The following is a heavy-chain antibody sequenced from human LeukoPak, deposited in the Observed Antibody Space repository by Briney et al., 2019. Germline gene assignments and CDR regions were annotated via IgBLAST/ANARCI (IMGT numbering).Heavy chain of an antibody. CDR1: GYTFTDYY. Sequence: ASVKVSCKASGYTFTDYYMHWVRQAPGQGLEWMGWISPNSGGTNYAQKFQGRVTLTRDTSISTAYLELSRLRSDDTAVYYCAKDRVSPGFNWFDPWGQGTLVTVSS. D-gene: IGHD2-15*01. CDR2: ISPNSGGT. J-gene: IGHJ5*02. V-gene: IGHV1-2*02. CDR3: AKDRVSPGFNWFDP.